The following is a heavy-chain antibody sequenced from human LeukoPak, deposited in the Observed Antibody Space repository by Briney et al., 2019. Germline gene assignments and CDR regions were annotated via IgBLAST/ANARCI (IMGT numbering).Heavy chain of an antibody. CDR2: IYHSGST. V-gene: IGHV4-30-2*05. J-gene: IGHJ4*02. D-gene: IGHD3-10*01. CDR3: AREYGSDSYYGAMEY. CDR1: GGSVSTRGYS. Sequence: SQTLSLNCAVSGGSVSTRGYSWSWIRQPPGKGLQWIGYIYHSGSTYSTPSLKSRVTISVDTSKNQFSLKLSSVSAADTAVYYCAREYGSDSYYGAMEYWGQGTLVTVSS.